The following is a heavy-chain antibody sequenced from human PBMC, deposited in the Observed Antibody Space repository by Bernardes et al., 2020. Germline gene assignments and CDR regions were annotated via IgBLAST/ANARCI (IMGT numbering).Heavy chain of an antibody. V-gene: IGHV3-48*02. Sequence: SLSLSCAASGFTFSSYSMNWVRQAPGKGLEWVSYISSSSSTIYYADSVKGRFTISRDNAKNSLYLQMNSLRDEDTAVYYCARSGSSTSYYYYGMDVWGKGTTVTVSS. CDR3: ARSGSSTSYYYYGMDV. CDR2: ISSSSSTI. CDR1: GFTFSSYS. J-gene: IGHJ6*04. D-gene: IGHD2-2*01.